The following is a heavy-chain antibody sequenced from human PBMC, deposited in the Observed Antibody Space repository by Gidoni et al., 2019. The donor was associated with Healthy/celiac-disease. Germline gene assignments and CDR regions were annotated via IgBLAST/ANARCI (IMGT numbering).Heavy chain of an antibody. Sequence: QLQLQESGPGLVKPSETLSLTCTVSGGSISSSSYYWGWIRQPPGQRLEWIGSIYFSGSTYYNPSLKSRVTISVDTSKNQFSLMLSSVAAADTAVYYCARLSGVEWLLYPDYWGQGTLVTVSS. CDR3: ARLSGVEWLLYPDY. CDR2: IYFSGST. J-gene: IGHJ4*02. V-gene: IGHV4-39*01. D-gene: IGHD3-3*01. CDR1: GGSISSSSYY.